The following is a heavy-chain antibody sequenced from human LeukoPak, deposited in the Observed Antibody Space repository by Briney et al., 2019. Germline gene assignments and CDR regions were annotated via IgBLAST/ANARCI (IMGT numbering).Heavy chain of an antibody. Sequence: ASVKVSCKASGYTFTGYYMHWVRQAPGQGLEWMGWINPNSGGTNYAQKFQGRVAMTRDTSISTAYMELSRLRSDDTAVYYCARDRMEWLLDAFDIWGQGTMVTVSS. CDR2: INPNSGGT. CDR3: ARDRMEWLLDAFDI. D-gene: IGHD3-3*01. V-gene: IGHV1-2*02. J-gene: IGHJ3*02. CDR1: GYTFTGYY.